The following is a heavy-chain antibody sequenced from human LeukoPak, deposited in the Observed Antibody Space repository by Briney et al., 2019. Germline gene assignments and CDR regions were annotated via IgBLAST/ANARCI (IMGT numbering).Heavy chain of an antibody. CDR3: AREDIVVVMGTEDYYYYMDV. CDR1: GGSISSGDYY. CDR2: IYYSGST. D-gene: IGHD2-21*01. Sequence: PSETLSLTCTVSGGSISSGDYYWSWIRQPPGKGLEWIGYIYYSGSTYYNPSLKSRVTISVDTSKNQFSLKLSSVTAADTAVYYCAREDIVVVMGTEDYYYYMDVWGKGTTVTVSS. V-gene: IGHV4-30-4*08. J-gene: IGHJ6*03.